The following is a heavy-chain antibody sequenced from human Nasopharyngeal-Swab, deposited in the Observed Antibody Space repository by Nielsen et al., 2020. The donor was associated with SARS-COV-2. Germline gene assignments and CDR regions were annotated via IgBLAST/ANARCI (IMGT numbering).Heavy chain of an antibody. V-gene: IGHV3-30*18. J-gene: IGHJ6*03. D-gene: IGHD3-10*01. Sequence: GSLRLSCAASGFTFSSYGMHWVRQAPGKGLEWVAVISYDGSNKYYADSVKGRFTISRDNSKNTLYLQMNSLRAEDTAVYYCAKVEVRGALGYYYYMDVWGKGTTVTVSS. CDR3: AKVEVRGALGYYYYMDV. CDR1: GFTFSSYG. CDR2: ISYDGSNK.